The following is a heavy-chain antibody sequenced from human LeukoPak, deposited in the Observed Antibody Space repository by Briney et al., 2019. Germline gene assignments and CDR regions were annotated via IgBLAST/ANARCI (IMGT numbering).Heavy chain of an antibody. Sequence: SETLSLTCIVSGASFNTGDYYWNWIRQHPGKGLEWIGYIYNSGSTYYNLSLRSRVTISVGTSKYHFSLRLTSVTAADSAVYYCARNAPPDSWGQGTLVTVSS. CDR1: GASFNTGDYY. J-gene: IGHJ4*02. CDR3: ARNAPPDS. V-gene: IGHV4-31*03. CDR2: IYNSGST.